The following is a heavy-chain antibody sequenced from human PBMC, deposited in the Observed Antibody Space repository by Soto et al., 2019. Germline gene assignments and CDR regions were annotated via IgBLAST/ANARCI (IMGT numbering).Heavy chain of an antibody. CDR3: AKDYGSSRYFFDY. J-gene: IGHJ4*02. CDR1: GFTFINYA. V-gene: IGHV3-23*01. CDR2: ISGNGANT. Sequence: XGSLRLSCAASGFTFINYAMTWVRQAPGEGLDWVSTISGNGANTHYADSVKGRFSISRDNSKNTLYIQMNSLRADDTAVYYCAKDYGSSRYFFDYWGQGALVTVSS. D-gene: IGHD6-19*01.